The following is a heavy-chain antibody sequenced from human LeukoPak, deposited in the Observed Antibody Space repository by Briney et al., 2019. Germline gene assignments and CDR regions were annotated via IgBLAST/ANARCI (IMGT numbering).Heavy chain of an antibody. CDR2: IYYSGST. Sequence: SETLSLTCTVSGGSISSSSYYWGWIRQPPGKGLEWIGSIYYSGSTYYNPSLKSRVTISVDTSKNQFSLKLSSVTAADTAVYYCARHTSHFAYWGQGTLVTVSS. CDR1: GGSISSSSYY. CDR3: ARHTSHFAY. V-gene: IGHV4-39*07. D-gene: IGHD2-2*01. J-gene: IGHJ4*02.